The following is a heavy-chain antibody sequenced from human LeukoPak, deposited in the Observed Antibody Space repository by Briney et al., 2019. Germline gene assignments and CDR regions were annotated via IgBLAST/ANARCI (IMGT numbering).Heavy chain of an antibody. J-gene: IGHJ3*02. Sequence: PGGSLRLSCAASGFTFSSYAMHWVRQAPGKGLEWVAVISYDGSNKYYADSVKGRFTISRDNSKNTLYLQMNSLRAEDTAVYYCAREQSITMIVVVITPDAFDIWGQGTMVTVSS. CDR2: ISYDGSNK. CDR1: GFTFSSYA. V-gene: IGHV3-30-3*01. CDR3: AREQSITMIVVVITPDAFDI. D-gene: IGHD3-22*01.